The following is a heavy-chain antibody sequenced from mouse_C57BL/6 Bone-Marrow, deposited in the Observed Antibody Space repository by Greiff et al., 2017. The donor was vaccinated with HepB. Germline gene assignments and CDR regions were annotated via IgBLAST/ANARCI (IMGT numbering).Heavy chain of an antibody. Sequence: EVQGVESGGGLVKPGGSLKLSCAASGFTFSSYAMSWVRQTPEKRLEWVATISDGGSYTYYPDNVKGRFTIARDNAKNNLYLQMSHLKSEDTAMYYCARDLDYWGQGTTLTVSS. CDR1: GFTFSSYA. CDR3: ARDLDY. V-gene: IGHV5-4*01. J-gene: IGHJ2*01. CDR2: ISDGGSYT.